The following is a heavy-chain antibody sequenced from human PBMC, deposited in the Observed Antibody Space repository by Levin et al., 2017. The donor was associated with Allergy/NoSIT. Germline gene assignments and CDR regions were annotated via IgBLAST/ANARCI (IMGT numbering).Heavy chain of an antibody. Sequence: GGSLRLSCAASGFIFSNFAVHWVRQAPGKGLEWVALISFDATNEYYADSVRGRFTISRYTSKNTLYLQMTSLRTEDTAVYYCVRFPTGDIDFWSGRVVVDAFHVWGQGTMVTVSS. D-gene: IGHD3-3*01. V-gene: IGHV3-30-3*01. J-gene: IGHJ3*01. CDR1: GFIFSNFA. CDR2: ISFDATNE. CDR3: VRFPTGDIDFWSGRVVVDAFHV.